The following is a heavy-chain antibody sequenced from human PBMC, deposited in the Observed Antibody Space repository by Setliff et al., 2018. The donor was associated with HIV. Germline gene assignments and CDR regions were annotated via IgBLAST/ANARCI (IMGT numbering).Heavy chain of an antibody. CDR2: INDSGST. CDR1: GGSFSGYY. D-gene: IGHD3-3*01. V-gene: IGHV4-34*01. CDR3: GRGSRITIFGVVKGTNWFDP. Sequence: SLTCAVYGGSFSGYYWSWIHQPPGKGLEWIGEINDSGSTNYNPSLKSRVTMSVDTSKNQFSLKLNSVTAADTAVYYCGRGSRITIFGVVKGTNWFDPWGQGTLVTVSS. J-gene: IGHJ5*02.